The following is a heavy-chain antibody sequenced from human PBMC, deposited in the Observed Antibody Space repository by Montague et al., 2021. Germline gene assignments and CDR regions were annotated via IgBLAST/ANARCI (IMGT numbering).Heavy chain of an antibody. CDR1: GFTFSNYW. CDR3: ARDQGQGYCGGDCYVGLDX. D-gene: IGHD2-21*01. CDR2: IKQDGSEK. Sequence: SLRLSCAASGFTFSNYWMSWVRQAPGKGLEWVANIKQDGSEKHYVDSVKGRFTISRDNAKNSLYLQVNSLRAEDTAVYFCARDQGQGYCGGDCYVGLDXGGQGTLVTVSS. V-gene: IGHV3-7*01. J-gene: IGHJ4*02.